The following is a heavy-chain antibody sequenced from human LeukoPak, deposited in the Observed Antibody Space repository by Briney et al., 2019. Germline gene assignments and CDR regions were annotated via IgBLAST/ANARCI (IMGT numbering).Heavy chain of an antibody. V-gene: IGHV3-23*01. J-gene: IGHJ4*02. Sequence: GGSLRLSCAASGFTFSSSAMSWVRHAPGKGLEWVSAISGSGGSTYYADSVKGRFTISRDNSKNTLYLQMNSLRAEDTAVYYCAKGPLTEVAGTTWDSWGQGTLVTVSS. CDR2: ISGSGGST. CDR3: AKGPLTEVAGTTWDS. D-gene: IGHD6-19*01. CDR1: GFTFSSSA.